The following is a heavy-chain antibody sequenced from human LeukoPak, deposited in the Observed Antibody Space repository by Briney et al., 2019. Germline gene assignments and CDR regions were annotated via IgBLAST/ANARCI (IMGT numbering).Heavy chain of an antibody. V-gene: IGHV1-2*02. CDR2: INPNSGGT. Sequence: ASVKVSCKASGHTFTGYYMHWVRQAPGQGLEWMGWINPNSGGTNYAQKFQGRVTMTRDTSISTAYMELSRLRSDDTAVYYCARVTDDYGDYYYGMDVWGQGTTVTVSS. J-gene: IGHJ6*02. CDR1: GHTFTGYY. CDR3: ARVTDDYGDYYYGMDV. D-gene: IGHD4-17*01.